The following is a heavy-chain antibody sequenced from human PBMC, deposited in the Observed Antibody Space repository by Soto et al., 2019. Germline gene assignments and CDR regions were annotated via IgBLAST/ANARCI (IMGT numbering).Heavy chain of an antibody. CDR1: GYSFTSYW. CDR3: ARRGRVAAAGALGAFDI. CDR2: IYPGDSDT. D-gene: IGHD6-13*01. J-gene: IGHJ3*02. V-gene: IGHV5-51*01. Sequence: RGESLKISCKGSGYSFTSYWIGWVRQMPGKGLEWMGIIYPGDSDTRYSPSFQGQVTISADKSISTAYLQWSSLKASDTAMYYCARRGRVAAAGALGAFDIWGQGTMVTVSS.